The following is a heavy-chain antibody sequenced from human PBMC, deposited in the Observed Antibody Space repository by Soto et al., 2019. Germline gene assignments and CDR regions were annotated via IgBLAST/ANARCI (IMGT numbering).Heavy chain of an antibody. CDR2: IYYSGST. Sequence: SETLSLTCTVSGGSISSYYWSWIRQPPGKGLEWIGYIYYSGSTNYNPSLKSRVTISVDTSKNQFSLKLSSVTAADTAVYYCARVSPNWVTHHYYYYGMDVWGQETTVTVSS. D-gene: IGHD3-16*01. CDR3: ARVSPNWVTHHYYYYGMDV. CDR1: GGSISSYY. V-gene: IGHV4-59*01. J-gene: IGHJ6*02.